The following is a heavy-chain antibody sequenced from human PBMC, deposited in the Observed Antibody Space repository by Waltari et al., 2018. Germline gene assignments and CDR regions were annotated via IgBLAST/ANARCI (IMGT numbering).Heavy chain of an antibody. D-gene: IGHD6-6*01. CDR1: GGSFSGYY. J-gene: IGHJ5*02. Sequence: QVQLQQWGAGLLKPSETLSLTCAVYGGSFSGYYWSWIRQPPGKGLEWIGEINHSGSTNYNPSLKSRVTISVDTSKNQFSLKLSSVTAADTAVYYCASGFGAARRGWFDPWGQGTLVTVSS. CDR3: ASGFGAARRGWFDP. V-gene: IGHV4-34*01. CDR2: INHSGST.